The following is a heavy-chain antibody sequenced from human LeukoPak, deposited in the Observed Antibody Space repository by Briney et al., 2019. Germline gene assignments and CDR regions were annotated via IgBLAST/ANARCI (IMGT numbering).Heavy chain of an antibody. V-gene: IGHV4-39*01. Sequence: WVRQTPGKGLEWTGSISYTGNTYYNPALESRVTIFVDTSKNQFSVKLTSVTATDTAVYYCARGATYWGQGILVTVSS. CDR3: ARGATY. CDR2: ISYTGNT. J-gene: IGHJ4*02. D-gene: IGHD3-16*01.